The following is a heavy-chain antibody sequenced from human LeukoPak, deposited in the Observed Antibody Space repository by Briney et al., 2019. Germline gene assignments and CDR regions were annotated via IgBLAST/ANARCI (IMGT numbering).Heavy chain of an antibody. V-gene: IGHV3-48*04. CDR1: GFTFSSYS. Sequence: GGSLRLSCAASGFTFSSYSMNWVRQAPGEGLEWVSYISSSSSTIYYADSVKGRFTISRDNAKNSLYLQMNSLRAEDTAVYYCARWNVRGAGVSWGQGTLVTVSS. D-gene: IGHD3-10*02. J-gene: IGHJ5*02. CDR2: ISSSSSTI. CDR3: ARWNVRGAGVS.